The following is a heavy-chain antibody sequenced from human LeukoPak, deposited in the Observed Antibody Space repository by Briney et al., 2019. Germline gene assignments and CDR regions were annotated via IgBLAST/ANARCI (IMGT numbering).Heavy chain of an antibody. CDR3: ARGSKAPILLWFGDTQEYFQH. J-gene: IGHJ1*01. V-gene: IGHV1-18*01. Sequence: ASVKVSCKASGYTFTNYAMNWVRQAPGQGLEWMGWISAYNGNTNYAQKLQGRVTMTTDTSTSTAYMELRSLRSDDTAVYYCARGSKAPILLWFGDTQEYFQHWGQGTLVTVSS. CDR2: ISAYNGNT. D-gene: IGHD3-10*01. CDR1: GYTFTNYA.